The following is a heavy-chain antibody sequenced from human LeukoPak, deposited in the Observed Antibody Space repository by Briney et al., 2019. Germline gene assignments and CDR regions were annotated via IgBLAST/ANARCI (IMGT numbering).Heavy chain of an antibody. Sequence: SETLSLTCAVYGGSFSGYYWSWIRQPPGKGLEWIGEINHSGSTNYNPSLKSRVTISVDTSKHQFSLKLSSVTAADTAVYYCARGGRTVEFDYWGQGTLVTVSS. CDR1: GGSFSGYY. V-gene: IGHV4-34*01. CDR3: ARGGRTVEFDY. CDR2: INHSGST. J-gene: IGHJ4*02. D-gene: IGHD4-23*01.